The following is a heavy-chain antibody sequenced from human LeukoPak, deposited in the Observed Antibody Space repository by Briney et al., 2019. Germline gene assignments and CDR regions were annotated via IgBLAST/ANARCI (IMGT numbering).Heavy chain of an antibody. D-gene: IGHD3-22*01. CDR2: IYTSGST. V-gene: IGHV4-4*07. J-gene: IGHJ4*02. CDR1: GGSISSYY. Sequence: PSETLSLTCTVSGGSISSYYWSWLRQPAGKGLEWIGRIYTSGSTNYNPSLKSRVTMSVDTSKNQFSLKLSSVTAADPAVYYCARCDSSGYSPFDYWGQGTLVTVSS. CDR3: ARCDSSGYSPFDY.